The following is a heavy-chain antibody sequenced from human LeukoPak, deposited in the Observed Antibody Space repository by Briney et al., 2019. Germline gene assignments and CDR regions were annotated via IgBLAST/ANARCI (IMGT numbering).Heavy chain of an antibody. CDR2: ITDNGGTS. D-gene: IGHD5-12*01. CDR1: GFTFSSNG. V-gene: IGHV3-23*01. CDR3: AKLIPYSGWPYDY. Sequence: PGGSLRLSCAAPGFTFSSNGMSWVRQAPGKGLEWVSTITDNGGTSYYADSVKGRFTISRDSSKNMLYLQMNSVRVEDTALYYCAKLIPYSGWPYDYWGQGTLVTVSS. J-gene: IGHJ4*02.